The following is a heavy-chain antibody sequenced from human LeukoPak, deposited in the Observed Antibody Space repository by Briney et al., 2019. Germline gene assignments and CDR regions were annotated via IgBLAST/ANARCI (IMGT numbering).Heavy chain of an antibody. J-gene: IGHJ4*02. V-gene: IGHV3-74*01. CDR2: INTDGSST. D-gene: IGHD5-12*01. CDR3: ARDGFSNGWYFDS. Sequence: GGSLRLSCAASGFTFSSYWMHWVRQAPGKGLVWVSRINTDGSSTSYADSVKGRFTISRDNGKNSLYLQMNSLRAEDTAMYYCARDGFSNGWYFDSWGQGTLVTVSS. CDR1: GFTFSSYW.